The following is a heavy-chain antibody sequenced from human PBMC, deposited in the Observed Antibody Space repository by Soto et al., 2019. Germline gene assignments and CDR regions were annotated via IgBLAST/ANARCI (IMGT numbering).Heavy chain of an antibody. D-gene: IGHD2-21*01. V-gene: IGHV3-74*01. CDR3: ARGAYGAWYFDS. Sequence: EVQLVESGGGLVQPGGSPRLSCAASGFTFSSYWIHWVRQAPGKGLVWVSRIKYDGSTANYADSVKGRFTITRDNAKDTVYLQMNSLRGEDTAAYYCARGAYGAWYFDSWGRGTLVTVSS. CDR1: GFTFSSYW. CDR2: IKYDGSTA. J-gene: IGHJ2*01.